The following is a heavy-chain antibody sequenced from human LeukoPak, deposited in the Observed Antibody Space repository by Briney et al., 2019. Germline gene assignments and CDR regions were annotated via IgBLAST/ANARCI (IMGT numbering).Heavy chain of an antibody. CDR3: ARDYADYVGYFFFDY. V-gene: IGHV3-23*01. J-gene: IGHJ4*02. D-gene: IGHD4-17*01. CDR2: ISSGGETT. CDR1: GFTFNNYA. Sequence: PGGSLRLSCAASGFTFNNYARNWVRQAPGKGLEWVSSISSGGETTYYADSAKGRFTISRDHSQHTLYLQMNSLRAEDTAVYYCARDYADYVGYFFFDYWGQGTLVTVSS.